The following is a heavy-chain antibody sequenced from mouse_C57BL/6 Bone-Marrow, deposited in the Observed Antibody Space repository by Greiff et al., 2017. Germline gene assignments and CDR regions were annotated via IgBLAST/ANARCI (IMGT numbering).Heavy chain of an antibody. CDR1: GFPFTSGYY. CDR2: IPHSGDT. CDR3: AGDRWGVLRYTFGV. Sequence: VQRVESGPGLVKPSPSLFLTCSITGFPFTSGYYWIWIRQSPGKPLEWMGYIPHSGDTFYNPSLQSPISITRDTSKNPFFLQLSSVTTEDTAMYYCAGDRWGVLRYTFGVWGTGTTVTVSS. V-gene: IGHV12-3*01. D-gene: IGHD1-1*01. J-gene: IGHJ1*03.